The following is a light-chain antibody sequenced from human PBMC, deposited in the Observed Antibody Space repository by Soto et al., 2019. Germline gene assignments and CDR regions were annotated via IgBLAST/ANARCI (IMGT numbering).Light chain of an antibody. CDR3: QQRGSWPLT. CDR1: QSVSSY. J-gene: IGKJ5*01. Sequence: EIVLTQSPATLSLSPGERATLSCRASQSVSSYLAWYQQKPGQTPRLLIYDASNRATGIPARFSGSGSGTDFPLTVSSLEPEDFAVYYCQQRGSWPLTFGQGTRLEIK. CDR2: DAS. V-gene: IGKV3-11*01.